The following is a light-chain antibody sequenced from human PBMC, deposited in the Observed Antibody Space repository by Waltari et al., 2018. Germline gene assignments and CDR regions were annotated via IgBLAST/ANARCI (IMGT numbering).Light chain of an antibody. CDR2: CAS. CDR1: QSILYSSNNENY. Sequence: DIVMTQSPDSLAVSLGERATINCKSSQSILYSSNNENYLAWYQQKPGQPPKLLIYCASTRESGVPDRCSGSGSGTDFALTITSLQAEDVAVYYCQQYYSTPPFTFGPGTKVDIK. CDR3: QQYYSTPPFT. J-gene: IGKJ3*01. V-gene: IGKV4-1*01.